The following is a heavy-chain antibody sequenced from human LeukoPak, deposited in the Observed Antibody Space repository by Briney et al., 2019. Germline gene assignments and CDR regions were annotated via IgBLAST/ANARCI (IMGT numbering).Heavy chain of an antibody. CDR3: ARDSPPTAYCGGDCSGAFDI. CDR1: GGSFSGYY. V-gene: IGHV4-4*07. Sequence: SSETLSLTCAVYGGSFSGYYWSWIRQPAGKGLEWIGRIYTSGSTNYNPSLKSRVTMSVDTSKNQFSLKLSSVTAADTAVYYCARDSPPTAYCGGDCSGAFDIWGQGTMVTVSS. D-gene: IGHD2-21*02. CDR2: IYTSGST. J-gene: IGHJ3*02.